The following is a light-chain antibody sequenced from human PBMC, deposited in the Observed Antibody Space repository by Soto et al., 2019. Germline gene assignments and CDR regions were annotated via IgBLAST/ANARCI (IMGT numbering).Light chain of an antibody. J-gene: IGKJ4*01. V-gene: IGKV1-39*01. CDR1: QSISSY. CDR3: QQSYSTPLT. Sequence: DIRVAEGPFLLSASVDERVPITYRASQSISSYLNWYQQKPGKAPKLLIYAASSLQSGVPSRFSGSGSGTDFTLTISSLQPEDFATYYCQQSYSTPLTFGGGTKVDIK. CDR2: AAS.